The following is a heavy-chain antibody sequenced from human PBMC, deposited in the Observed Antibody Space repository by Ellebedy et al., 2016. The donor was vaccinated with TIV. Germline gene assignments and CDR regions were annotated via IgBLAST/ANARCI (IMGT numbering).Heavy chain of an antibody. V-gene: IGHV3-66*01. CDR1: GLTVSTNY. D-gene: IGHD3-10*01. J-gene: IGHJ4*02. CDR2: FHVGGFT. Sequence: GESLKISCAASGLTVSTNYMSWVRQPPGKGLEWVSVFHVGGFTDYADSVRGRFSISRDNFKNTLFLQMNSLRAEDTAVYYCVSTPGPSEGRDYWGQGNLVTVSS. CDR3: VSTPGPSEGRDY.